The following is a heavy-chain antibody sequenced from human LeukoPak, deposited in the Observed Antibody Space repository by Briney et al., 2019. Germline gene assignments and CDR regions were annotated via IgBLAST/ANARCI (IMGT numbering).Heavy chain of an antibody. D-gene: IGHD3-22*01. CDR3: ARARLPYYYDSSGYPQYSFDY. J-gene: IGHJ4*02. Sequence: GRSLRLSCAASGFTFSSYAMHWVRQAPGKGLEWVSSISSSSTYKYYADSVKGRFTISRDNAKNSLYLQMNSLRAVDTAVYYCARARLPYYYDSSGYPQYSFDYWGQGTLVTVSS. CDR1: GFTFSSYA. CDR2: ISSSSTYK. V-gene: IGHV3-21*01.